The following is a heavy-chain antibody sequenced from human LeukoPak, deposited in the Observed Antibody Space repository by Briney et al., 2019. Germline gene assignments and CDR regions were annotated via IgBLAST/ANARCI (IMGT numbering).Heavy chain of an antibody. V-gene: IGHV1-18*01. CDR3: ARASTVTTPIDY. D-gene: IGHD4-17*01. CDR1: GYTFTSYG. J-gene: IGHJ4*02. CDR2: ISAYNGNT. Sequence: ASVKVSCKASGYTFTSYGISWVRQAPGQGLECMGWISAYNGNTNYAQKLQGRVTMTTDTSTSTAYMELRSLRSDGTAVYYCARASTVTTPIDYWGQGTLVTVSS.